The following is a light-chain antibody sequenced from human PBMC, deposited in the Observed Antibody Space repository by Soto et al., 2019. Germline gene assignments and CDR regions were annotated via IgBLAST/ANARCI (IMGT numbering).Light chain of an antibody. V-gene: IGLV1-40*01. CDR2: GNS. CDR3: QSYDSSLSGYV. CDR1: SSNIGAGYD. Sequence: QSVLTQPPSVSGAPGQRVTISCTGRSSNIGAGYDVHWYQQLPGTAPKLLIYGNSNRPSGVPDRFSGSKSGTSASLAITGLQALVEADYYCQSYDSSLSGYVFGTGTKVTVL. J-gene: IGLJ1*01.